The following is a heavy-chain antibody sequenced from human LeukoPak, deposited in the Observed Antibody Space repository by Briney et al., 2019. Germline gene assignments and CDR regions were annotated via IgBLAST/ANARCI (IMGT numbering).Heavy chain of an antibody. D-gene: IGHD6-19*01. CDR2: ISAYNGNT. Sequence: ASVKVSCKASGYTFTSYGISWVRQAPGQGLEWMGWISAYNGNTNYAQKLQGRVTMTTDTSTSTAYMELRSLRSDDTAVYYCARGIAVAGTKYWYFDLWGRGTLVTVSS. CDR3: ARGIAVAGTKYWYFDL. V-gene: IGHV1-18*01. CDR1: GYTFTSYG. J-gene: IGHJ2*01.